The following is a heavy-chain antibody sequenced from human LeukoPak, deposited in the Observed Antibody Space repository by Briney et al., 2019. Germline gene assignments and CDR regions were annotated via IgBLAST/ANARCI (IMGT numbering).Heavy chain of an antibody. D-gene: IGHD3-16*02. V-gene: IGHV5-51*01. CDR1: GYSFTSYW. CDR3: ARRRLGELSSTSFDY. Sequence: GESLKISCQGSGYSFTSYWIGWVRQMPGKGLEWMGIIYPGDSDTRYSPSFQGQVTISADKSISTAYLQWSSLKASDTAMYYCARRRLGELSSTSFDYWGQGTLVTVSS. J-gene: IGHJ4*02. CDR2: IYPGDSDT.